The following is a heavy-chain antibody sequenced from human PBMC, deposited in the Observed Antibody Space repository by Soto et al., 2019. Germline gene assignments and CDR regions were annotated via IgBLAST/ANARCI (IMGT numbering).Heavy chain of an antibody. Sequence: QVQLQESGPGLVKHSQTLSLTCTVSGGSISSGGYYWSWIRQHPGKGLEWIGYIYYSGSTYYNPSLKSRVTISVDTSKNQFSLKLSSVTAADTAVYYCAIYDSSGSRGFQHLGQGTLVTVSS. D-gene: IGHD3-22*01. CDR1: GGSISSGGYY. CDR2: IYYSGST. CDR3: AIYDSSGSRGFQH. V-gene: IGHV4-31*03. J-gene: IGHJ1*01.